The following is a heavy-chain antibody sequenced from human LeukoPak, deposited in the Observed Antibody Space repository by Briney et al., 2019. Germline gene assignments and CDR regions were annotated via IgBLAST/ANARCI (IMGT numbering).Heavy chain of an antibody. V-gene: IGHV3-43*01. D-gene: IGHD2-15*01. CDR2: ISWDGGST. J-gene: IGHJ4*02. Sequence: GRSLRLSCAASGFTFDDYTMHWVRQAPGKGLEWVSLISWDGGSTYYADSVKGRFTISRDNSKNSLYLQMNSLRTEDTALYYCAKDIQYCSGGSCWLPLDYWGQGTLVTVSS. CDR3: AKDIQYCSGGSCWLPLDY. CDR1: GFTFDDYT.